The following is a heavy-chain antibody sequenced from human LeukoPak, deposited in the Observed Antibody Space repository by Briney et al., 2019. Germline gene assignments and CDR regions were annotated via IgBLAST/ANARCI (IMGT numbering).Heavy chain of an antibody. V-gene: IGHV3-7*01. D-gene: IGHD3-10*01. CDR1: GFTVSSNY. J-gene: IGHJ5*02. Sequence: RAGGSLRLSCAASGFTVSSNYMSWVRQAPGKGLEWVANTNQDGSEKYYVDSVKGRFTISRDNANNSLSLQMNSLRAEDMAIYYCTRDQNFYGSGRGFDPWGQGTLVTVSS. CDR2: TNQDGSEK. CDR3: TRDQNFYGSGRGFDP.